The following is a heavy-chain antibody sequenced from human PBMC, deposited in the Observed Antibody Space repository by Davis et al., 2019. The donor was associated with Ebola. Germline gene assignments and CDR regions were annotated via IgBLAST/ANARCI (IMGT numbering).Heavy chain of an antibody. D-gene: IGHD2-2*01. Sequence: ASVKVSCKASGYTFTSYGISWVRQAPGQGLEWMGWISAYNGNTNYAQKLQGRVTMTTDTSTSTAYMELRSLRSDDTAVYYCAVGYCISTSCYSGYDYWGQGTLVTVSS. CDR3: AVGYCISTSCYSGYDY. J-gene: IGHJ4*02. CDR1: GYTFTSYG. V-gene: IGHV1-18*04. CDR2: ISAYNGNT.